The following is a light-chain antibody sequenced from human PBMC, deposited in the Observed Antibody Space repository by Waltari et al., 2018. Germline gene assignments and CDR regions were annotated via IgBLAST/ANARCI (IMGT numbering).Light chain of an antibody. CDR1: ESISKY. V-gene: IGKV3-20*01. J-gene: IGKJ1*01. CDR3: QHYVNLPAT. CDR2: HAS. Sequence: EIVLTQSPDTLSFSPGESATLSCRASESISKYLAWYQQKPGQAPRLLIYHASSRSSGSPDRFSGSGFGTDFSLTINRLEPEDFAVYYCQHYVNLPATFGQGTKLEIK.